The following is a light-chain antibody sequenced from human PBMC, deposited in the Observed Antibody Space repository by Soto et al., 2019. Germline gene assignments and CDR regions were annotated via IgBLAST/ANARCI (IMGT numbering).Light chain of an antibody. CDR3: QHHNSYSQT. Sequence: DIQMTQSPPTLSASVGDRVTITCRASQSIRHYLAWYQQMPGKAPKLLIYRASTLQSGVPSRFSGSGSGTEFTLTISSLQPDDFGTYFCQHHNSYSQTFGQGTKVELK. J-gene: IGKJ1*01. V-gene: IGKV1-5*01. CDR2: RAS. CDR1: QSIRHY.